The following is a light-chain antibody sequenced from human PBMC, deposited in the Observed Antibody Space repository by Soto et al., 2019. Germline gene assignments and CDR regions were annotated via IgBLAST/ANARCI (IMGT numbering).Light chain of an antibody. V-gene: IGLV2-14*03. J-gene: IGLJ2*01. CDR2: DVS. CDR1: SSDVGAYDY. CDR3: SSFTTSSHVV. Sequence: QSALTQPASVSGSPGQSITISCTGTSSDVGAYDYVSWYQRHPGKVPKLMIFDVSKRPSGISNRFSGSRSGNTASLTISGLQPEGEGDYYCSSFTTSSHVVFGGGTKVTVL.